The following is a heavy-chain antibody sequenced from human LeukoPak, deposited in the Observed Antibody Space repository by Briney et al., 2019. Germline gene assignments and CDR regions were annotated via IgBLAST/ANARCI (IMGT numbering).Heavy chain of an antibody. CDR2: IYTSGST. V-gene: IGHV4-61*02. D-gene: IGHD4-17*01. Sequence: SQTLSLTCTVSGGSISSGSYYWSWIRQPAGKGLEWIGRIYTSGSTNYNPSLKSRVTISVDTSKNQFSLKLSSVTAADTAVYYCASAIDYDFALDYWGQGTLVTVSS. CDR3: ASAIDYDFALDY. CDR1: GGSISSGSYY. J-gene: IGHJ4*02.